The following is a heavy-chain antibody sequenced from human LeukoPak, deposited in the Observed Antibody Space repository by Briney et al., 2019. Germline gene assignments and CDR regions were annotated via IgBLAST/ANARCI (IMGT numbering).Heavy chain of an antibody. CDR3: AKDYWGCRELGGFDAFDI. D-gene: IGHD1-26*01. V-gene: IGHV3-23*01. J-gene: IGHJ3*02. CDR2: ISGTGGST. CDR1: GFTFSNFA. Sequence: PGGSLRLSCAASGFTFSNFAMSWVRQAPGKGLEWVSTISGTGGSTYYADSVKGRFTISRDSSKNTLILQMNTLRAEDTAVYYCAKDYWGCRELGGFDAFDIWGQGTMVTVSS.